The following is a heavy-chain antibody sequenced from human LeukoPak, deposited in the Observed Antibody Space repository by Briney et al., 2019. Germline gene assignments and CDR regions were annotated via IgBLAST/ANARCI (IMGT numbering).Heavy chain of an antibody. CDR3: ARVETYYYGSGRWAFDI. V-gene: IGHV1-2*02. CDR1: GYTFTGYY. Sequence: ASVKVSCKASGYTFTGYYMHWVRQAPGQGLEWMGWINPNSGGTNYAQKFQGRVTMTRDTSISTAYMELSRLRSDDTAVYYCARVETYYYGSGRWAFDIWGQGTMVTVSS. D-gene: IGHD3-10*01. J-gene: IGHJ3*02. CDR2: INPNSGGT.